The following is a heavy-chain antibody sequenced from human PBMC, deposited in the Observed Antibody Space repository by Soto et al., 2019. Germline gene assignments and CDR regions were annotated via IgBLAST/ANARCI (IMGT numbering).Heavy chain of an antibody. J-gene: IGHJ5*02. V-gene: IGHV4-59*01. CDR1: GGSISSYY. Sequence: SETLSLTCTVSGGSISSYYWSWIRQPPGKGLEWIGYIYYSGSTNYNPSLKSRVTISVDTSKNQFSLKLSSVTAADTAVYYCARDYYYDSSGYYFDPWGQGTLVTVSS. CDR3: ARDYYYDSSGYYFDP. D-gene: IGHD3-22*01. CDR2: IYYSGST.